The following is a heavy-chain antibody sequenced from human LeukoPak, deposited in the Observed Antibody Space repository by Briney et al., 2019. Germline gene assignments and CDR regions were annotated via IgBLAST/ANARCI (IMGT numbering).Heavy chain of an antibody. CDR2: IFYSGST. Sequence: SETLSLTCTVSGGSISTSSYYWGWVRQPPGKGLEWIGNIFYSGSTYYNPSLKSRVTISVDTSKNQFSLKLSSVTAADTAVYYCARRVQISNWFDPWGQGTLVTVSS. D-gene: IGHD2/OR15-2a*01. CDR1: GGSISTSSYY. CDR3: ARRVQISNWFDP. J-gene: IGHJ5*02. V-gene: IGHV4-39*01.